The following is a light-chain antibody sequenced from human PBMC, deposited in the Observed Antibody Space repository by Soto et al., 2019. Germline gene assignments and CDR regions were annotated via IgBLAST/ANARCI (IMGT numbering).Light chain of an antibody. Sequence: QSALTQPASVSGSPGQSITISCTGTSSDIGGYSYVSWYQQHPGKAPKLIICEVTNRPSGVSNRFSGSKSGNTASLTISGLQAEDEADYYCSSYTTSATLFGGGTKVTVL. CDR2: EVT. CDR1: SSDIGGYSY. J-gene: IGLJ2*01. CDR3: SSYTTSATL. V-gene: IGLV2-14*01.